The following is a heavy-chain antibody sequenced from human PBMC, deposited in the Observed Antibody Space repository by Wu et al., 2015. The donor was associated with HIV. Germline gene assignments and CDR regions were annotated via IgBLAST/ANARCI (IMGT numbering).Heavy chain of an antibody. J-gene: IGHJ6*03. CDR1: GYTFSAYG. D-gene: IGHD6-6*01. V-gene: IGHV1-18*01. Sequence: QVQLVQSGPEVKQPGASVKVSCKPSGYTFSAYGLTWVRQARGQGLEWMGYISAYNANTNYGQKFQGRVTMTTDTSTKTAYMELRSLRYDDTAVYYCARVVGHFYYMDVWGKGTTVTVSS. CDR3: ARVVGHFYYMDV. CDR2: ISAYNANT.